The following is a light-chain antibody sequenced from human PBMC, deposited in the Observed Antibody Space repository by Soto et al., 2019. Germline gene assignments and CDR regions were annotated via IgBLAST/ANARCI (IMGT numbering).Light chain of an antibody. CDR2: GAS. Sequence: EIVLTQSPGTLSLSPGERGTLSCRASQSVTSSYLAWYQQKPGQAPRLLIYGASSRATGIPDRFSGSGSGTDFTLTISRLEPEDFSVYYCQHYGSSPLTFGGGTKVEIK. V-gene: IGKV3-20*01. CDR3: QHYGSSPLT. J-gene: IGKJ4*01. CDR1: QSVTSSY.